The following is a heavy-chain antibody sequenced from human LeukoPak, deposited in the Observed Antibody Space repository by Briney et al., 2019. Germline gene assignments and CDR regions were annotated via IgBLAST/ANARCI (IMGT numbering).Heavy chain of an antibody. Sequence: GGSLRLSCAASGFISSSFAMNWVRQAPGKGLEWVSYISPTYDIYYSDSVRGRFTISRDNAENSLYLQMNSLRDEDTAVYYCARDHNWGFDYWGQGTLVAVSS. CDR3: ARDHNWGFDY. CDR2: ISPTYDI. J-gene: IGHJ4*02. D-gene: IGHD7-27*01. CDR1: GFISSSFA. V-gene: IGHV3-48*02.